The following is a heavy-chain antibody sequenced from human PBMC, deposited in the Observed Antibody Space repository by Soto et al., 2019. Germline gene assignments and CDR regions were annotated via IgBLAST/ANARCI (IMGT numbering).Heavy chain of an antibody. CDR3: ARSSGGRTKAYYYMDV. CDR2: IWYDGSNK. J-gene: IGHJ6*03. Sequence: GGSLRLSCAASGFTFSSYGMHWVRQAPGKGLEWVAVIWYDGSNKYYADSVKGRFTISRDNSKNTLYLQMNSLRAEDTAVYYCARSSGGRTKAYYYMDVWGKGTTVTVSS. D-gene: IGHD2-15*01. CDR1: GFTFSSYG. V-gene: IGHV3-33*01.